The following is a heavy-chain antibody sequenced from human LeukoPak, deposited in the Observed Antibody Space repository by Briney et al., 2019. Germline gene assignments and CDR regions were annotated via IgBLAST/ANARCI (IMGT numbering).Heavy chain of an antibody. D-gene: IGHD1-20*01. CDR1: GYTFTSYY. CDR3: ARNPRGNWKFDY. Sequence: ASVTVSCKASGYTFTSYYMHWVRQAPGQGLEWMGIINPSGGSTSYAQKFQGRVTMTRDTSTSTVYMELSSLRSEDTAVYYCARNPRGNWKFDYWGQGTLVTVSS. V-gene: IGHV1-46*01. J-gene: IGHJ4*02. CDR2: INPSGGST.